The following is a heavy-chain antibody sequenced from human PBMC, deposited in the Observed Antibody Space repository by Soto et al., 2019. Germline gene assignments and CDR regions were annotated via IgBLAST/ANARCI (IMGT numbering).Heavy chain of an antibody. V-gene: IGHV3-23*01. CDR1: GLTFSRFA. D-gene: IGHD2-21*01. J-gene: IGHJ4*02. Sequence: EVQLLESGGGLVQPGGSLRLSCAASGLTFSRFAMTWVRQAPGKGLEWVSGISDSGENTYYADSVKGRFAISRDNSRSTHYLQMNSLRAGDTAVYYCTGKTYYFDYWGPGTLVTVSS. CDR3: TGKTYYFDY. CDR2: ISDSGENT.